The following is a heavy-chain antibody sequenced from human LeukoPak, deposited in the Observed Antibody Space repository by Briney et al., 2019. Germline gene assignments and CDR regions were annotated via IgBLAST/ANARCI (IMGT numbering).Heavy chain of an antibody. J-gene: IGHJ6*03. CDR2: TNPNSGGP. D-gene: IGHD2-15*01. CDR1: GYTFTGYY. Sequence: ASVKVSCKASGYTFTGYYMHWVRQAPGQGLEWMGRTNPNSGGPNFEQKFQGRVTMTRDTSISTAYMQLSRLRSDDTAVYYCARDPRGVVVAATPYYYYYYYMDVWGKGTTVTVSS. V-gene: IGHV1-2*06. CDR3: ARDPRGVVVAATPYYYYYYYMDV.